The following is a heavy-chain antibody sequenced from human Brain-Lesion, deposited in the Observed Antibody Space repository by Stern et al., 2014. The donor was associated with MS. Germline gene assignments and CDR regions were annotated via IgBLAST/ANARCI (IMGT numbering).Heavy chain of an antibody. D-gene: IGHD1-26*01. CDR2: IYYSGCT. V-gene: IGHV4-39*01. CDR3: ARHDSVPRPSQLYSARDRGPGYFDY. CDR1: GGSISSSTYY. Sequence: VQLVESGPGLVKPSETLSLTCTVSGGSISSSTYYWAWIRQPPGKGLEWIGNIYYSGCTYYNPSPKSRVTISVDMSKNQFSLKLSSVTAADTAIYYCARHDSVPRPSQLYSARDRGPGYFDYWGQGTLVTVSS. J-gene: IGHJ4*02.